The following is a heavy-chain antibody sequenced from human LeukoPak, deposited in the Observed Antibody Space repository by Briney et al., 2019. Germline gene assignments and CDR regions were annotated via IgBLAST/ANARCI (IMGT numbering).Heavy chain of an antibody. Sequence: SETLSLTCAVYGGSFSGYYWSWIRQPPGKGLEWIGEINHSGSTNYKPSLKSRVTMSVDTSKNQFSLKLSSVTAADTAVYYCARSPLLGSLEWLLGDYYYMDVWGKGTTVTVSS. CDR2: INHSGST. J-gene: IGHJ6*03. CDR1: GGSFSGYY. D-gene: IGHD3-3*01. V-gene: IGHV4-34*01. CDR3: ARSPLLGSLEWLLGDYYYMDV.